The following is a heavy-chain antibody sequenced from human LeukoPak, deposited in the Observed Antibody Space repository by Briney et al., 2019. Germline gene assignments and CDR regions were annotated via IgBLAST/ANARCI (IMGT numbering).Heavy chain of an antibody. D-gene: IGHD3-3*01. CDR2: ISYNGSHQ. Sequence: GGSLRLSCAASGFTFSTYAMHWVRQAPGKGLEWLTVISYNGSHQYYSDSVRGRFTISRDNSRNSVFLQINRLRPEDTAVYYCATSIRRITISSWGQGTLVTVSS. CDR1: GFTFSTYA. J-gene: IGHJ4*02. CDR3: ATSIRRITISS. V-gene: IGHV3-30*04.